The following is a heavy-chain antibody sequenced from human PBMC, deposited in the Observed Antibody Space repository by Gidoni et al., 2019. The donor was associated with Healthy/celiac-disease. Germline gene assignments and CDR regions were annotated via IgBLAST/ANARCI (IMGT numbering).Heavy chain of an antibody. Sequence: QVQLQESGPGLVKPSGTLSLTCAVSGGSISSSNWWSWVRQPPGKGLEWIGEIYHSGSTNYNPSLKSRVTISVDKSKNQFSLKLSSVTAADTAVYYCAREGCSGGSWYSRRYYFDYWGQGTLVTVSS. D-gene: IGHD2-15*01. V-gene: IGHV4-4*02. J-gene: IGHJ4*02. CDR1: GGSISSSNW. CDR2: IYHSGST. CDR3: AREGCSGGSWYSRRYYFDY.